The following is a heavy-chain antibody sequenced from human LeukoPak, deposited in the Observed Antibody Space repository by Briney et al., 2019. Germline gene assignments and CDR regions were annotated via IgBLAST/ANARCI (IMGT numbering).Heavy chain of an antibody. J-gene: IGHJ4*02. CDR3: ARESEASGWYDY. Sequence: PGGSLRLSCAAPGFIFGNYAIHWVRQAPGKGLEWVSLISGDGGSTFYADSVKGRFTISRDNSKNSLSLQMSSLGSEDTALYYCARESEASGWYDYWGQGTLVTVSS. V-gene: IGHV3-43*02. D-gene: IGHD6-19*01. CDR1: GFIFGNYA. CDR2: ISGDGGST.